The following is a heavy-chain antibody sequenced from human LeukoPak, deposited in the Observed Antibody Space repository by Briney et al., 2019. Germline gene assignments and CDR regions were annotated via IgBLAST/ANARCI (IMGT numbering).Heavy chain of an antibody. J-gene: IGHJ3*02. CDR3: AAESSDWSAFDI. CDR1: GLTFSSHW. D-gene: IGHD6-19*01. CDR2: TDRDGKST. Sequence: GGSLRLSCAASGLTFSSHWMFWVRQAPGKGLVWVSQTDRDGKSTGYADSVKGRFTISRDNAKNTVYLQMNSLRAEDTAVYYCAAESSDWSAFDIWGQGTMVTVSA. V-gene: IGHV3-74*01.